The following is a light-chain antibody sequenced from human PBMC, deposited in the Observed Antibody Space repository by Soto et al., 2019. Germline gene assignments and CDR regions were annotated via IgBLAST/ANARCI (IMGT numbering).Light chain of an antibody. CDR1: QGIRND. V-gene: IGKV1-6*01. CDR3: LHDDSYPLT. J-gene: IGKJ4*01. Sequence: AIQMTQSPSSLSASVGDRVTITCRASQGIRNDLGWYQQKPGKAPKLLIYAASSLQSGVPSRFRGTGSGTDFTHTISSLQPEDFATYYCLHDDSYPLTFGGGTKVEIK. CDR2: AAS.